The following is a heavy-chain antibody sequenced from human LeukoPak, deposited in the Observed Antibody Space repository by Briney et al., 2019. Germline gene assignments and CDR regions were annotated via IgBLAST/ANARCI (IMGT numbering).Heavy chain of an antibody. J-gene: IGHJ5*02. CDR1: GGTFSSYA. CDR3: ARARVQLERRPFYNWFDP. CDR2: IIPIFGTA. Sequence: ASVKVSCKASGGTFSSYAVSWVRQAPGQGLEWMGGIIPIFGTANYAQKFQGRVTITADESTSTAYMELRSLRSDDTAVYYCARARVQLERRPFYNWFDPWGQGTLVTVSS. D-gene: IGHD1-1*01. V-gene: IGHV1-69*13.